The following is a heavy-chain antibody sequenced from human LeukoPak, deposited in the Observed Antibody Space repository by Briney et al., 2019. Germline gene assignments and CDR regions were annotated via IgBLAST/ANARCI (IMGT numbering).Heavy chain of an antibody. CDR1: GFTFSSYA. V-gene: IGHV3-23*01. J-gene: IGHJ4*02. Sequence: PGGSLRLSCAASGFTFSSYAMSWVRQAPGKGLEWVSAISGSGGSTYYADSVKGRFTISRDNSKNTLYLQMNSLRAEDTAVYYCARGETAMVARYYFDYWGQGTLVTVSS. CDR3: ARGETAMVARYYFDY. CDR2: ISGSGGST. D-gene: IGHD5-18*01.